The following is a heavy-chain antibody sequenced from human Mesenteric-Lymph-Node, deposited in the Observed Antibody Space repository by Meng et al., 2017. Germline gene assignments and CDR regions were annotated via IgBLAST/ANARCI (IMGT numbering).Heavy chain of an antibody. Sequence: GGSLRLSCKGSGYSFTSYWIGWVRQMPGKGLEWMGIIYPGDSDTRYSPSFQGQVTISADKSISTAYLQWSSLKASDTAMYYCARGGSSGYYPDAFDIWGQGKRVNV. CDR3: ARGGSSGYYPDAFDI. CDR1: GYSFTSYW. D-gene: IGHD3-22*01. CDR2: IYPGDSDT. J-gene: IGHJ3*02. V-gene: IGHV5-51*01.